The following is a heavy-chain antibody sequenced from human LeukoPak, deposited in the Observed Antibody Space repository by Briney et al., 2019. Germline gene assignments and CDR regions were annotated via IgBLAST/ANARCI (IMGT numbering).Heavy chain of an antibody. Sequence: GGSLRLSCSTSGFTFDNYGMSWVRQAPGKGLEWVAGITWSGDRTGYADSVNGRFTISRDNAKDFLYLQMNSLRAEDTALYYCAREYYYDSRGYFGLGYWGQGTLVTVSS. V-gene: IGHV3-20*04. J-gene: IGHJ4*02. CDR1: GFTFDNYG. CDR2: ITWSGDRT. D-gene: IGHD3-22*01. CDR3: AREYYYDSRGYFGLGY.